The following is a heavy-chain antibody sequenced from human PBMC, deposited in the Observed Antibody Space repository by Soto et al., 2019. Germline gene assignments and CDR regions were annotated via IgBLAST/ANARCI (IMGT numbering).Heavy chain of an antibody. CDR2: ISPGGGSK. CDR1: GYTFTSYY. CDR3: AREGYCSSTSCYRDFDD. D-gene: IGHD2-2*02. V-gene: IGHV1-46*01. J-gene: IGHJ4*02. Sequence: GASVKVSCKASGYTFTSYYMEWVRQAPGQRLEWRGIISPGGGSKSYAQKFQGRVTMTRDTSTSTVYMELSSLRSEDTAVYYCAREGYCSSTSCYRDFDDWGQGTLVTVSS.